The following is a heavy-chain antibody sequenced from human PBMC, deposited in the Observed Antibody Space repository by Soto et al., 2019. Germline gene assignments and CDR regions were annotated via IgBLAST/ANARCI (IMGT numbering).Heavy chain of an antibody. CDR3: TRGPPDY. Sequence: EVQLVESGGGLVQPGGSLRLSCAASGFTFSDHYMDWVRQAPGKGLEWVGRIRNKANSYTTEYAASVKGRFTISRDDSKNSLYLQMNSLKTEDTDVYYCTRGPPDYWGQGTLVTVSS. J-gene: IGHJ4*02. CDR1: GFTFSDHY. V-gene: IGHV3-72*01. CDR2: IRNKANSYTT.